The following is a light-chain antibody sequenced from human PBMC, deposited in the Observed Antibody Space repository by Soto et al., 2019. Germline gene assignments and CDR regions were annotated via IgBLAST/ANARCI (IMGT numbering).Light chain of an antibody. CDR1: QSISSY. V-gene: IGKV1-5*01. J-gene: IGKJ1*01. Sequence: DIQMTQSPSSLSASVGDRVTITCRASQSISSYLNWYQQKPGKAPKLLIYGTSNLQSGVPSRFSGSGSGTEFTLTISSLQPDDFATYYCQQYNSYWTFGQGTKVDIK. CDR2: GTS. CDR3: QQYNSYWT.